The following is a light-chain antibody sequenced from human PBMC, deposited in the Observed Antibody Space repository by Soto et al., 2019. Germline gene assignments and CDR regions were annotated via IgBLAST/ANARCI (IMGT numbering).Light chain of an antibody. Sequence: IQMTQSPSSLSASVGDRVTITCRASQDISIFLAWYQQKPGTIPKLLIYSASTLQSGVPSRFSGSGLGTDFSLTISNLQPEDVATYYCQKYNSVPVTFGQGTRLEIK. CDR2: SAS. CDR1: QDISIF. CDR3: QKYNSVPVT. V-gene: IGKV1-27*01. J-gene: IGKJ5*01.